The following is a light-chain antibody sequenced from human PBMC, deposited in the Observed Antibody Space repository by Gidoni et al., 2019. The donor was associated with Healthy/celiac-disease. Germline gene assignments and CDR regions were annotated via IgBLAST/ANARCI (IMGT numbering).Light chain of an antibody. V-gene: IGLV2-23*01. CDR1: SSDVGSYNL. CDR2: EGS. Sequence: QSALTQPASVSGSPGQSITISCTGTSSDVGSYNLVSWYQQHTGKAPKLMIYEGSKRPSGVSKRVSGSKSGNTASLTISGLQAEDEADYYCCSYAGSSTLVFGGGTKLTVL. CDR3: CSYAGSSTLV. J-gene: IGLJ2*01.